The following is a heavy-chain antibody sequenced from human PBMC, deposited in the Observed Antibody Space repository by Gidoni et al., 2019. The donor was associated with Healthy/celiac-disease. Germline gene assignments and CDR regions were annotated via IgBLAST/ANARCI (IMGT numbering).Heavy chain of an antibody. CDR2: IIPILGIA. Sequence: VQLVPSGAEVTQPGSSVKVSCKDSGGTFSSYTLSWVRQAPGQGLEWMGRIIPILGIANYAQKFQGRVTITADKSTSTAYMELSSLRSEDTAVYYCATSRDGYNGPHFDYWGQGTLVTVSS. CDR3: ATSRDGYNGPHFDY. CDR1: GGTFSSYT. J-gene: IGHJ4*02. D-gene: IGHD5-12*01. V-gene: IGHV1-69*02.